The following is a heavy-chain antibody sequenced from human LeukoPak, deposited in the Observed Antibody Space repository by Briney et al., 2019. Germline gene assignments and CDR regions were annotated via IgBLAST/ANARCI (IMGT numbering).Heavy chain of an antibody. D-gene: IGHD1-1*01. CDR1: GYTFTRYA. Sequence: ASVKVSCKASGYTFTRYALNWVRQTPGQGLEWMGWINTNNGNPTYAQGLTGRFVFSLDTSVSTAYLQISSLKAEDTAVYYCARVRYTGTTWPFDYWGQGTLVTVSS. V-gene: IGHV7-4-1*02. CDR3: ARVRYTGTTWPFDY. J-gene: IGHJ4*02. CDR2: INTNNGNP.